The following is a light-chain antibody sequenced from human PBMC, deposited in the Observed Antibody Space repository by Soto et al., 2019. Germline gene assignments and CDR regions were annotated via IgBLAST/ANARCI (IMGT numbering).Light chain of an antibody. Sequence: DIQMTQSPSSLSVSVGDRATITCRAGQGVSNNLAWYQQKPGQVPKLLIYAASTLESGIPSRFSGSGSGTEFTLTISSLQPEDVATYYCQKYNSAPLTFGGGTKVEIK. J-gene: IGKJ4*01. V-gene: IGKV1-27*01. CDR2: AAS. CDR3: QKYNSAPLT. CDR1: QGVSNN.